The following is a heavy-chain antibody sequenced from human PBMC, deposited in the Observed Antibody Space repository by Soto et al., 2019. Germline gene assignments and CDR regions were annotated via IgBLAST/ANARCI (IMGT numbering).Heavy chain of an antibody. D-gene: IGHD3-22*01. CDR3: ARDRRSYYDSSGYYYYYGMDV. Sequence: LRLSCAASGFTFSDYYMSWIRQAPGKGLEWVSYISSSGSTIYYADSVKGRFTISRDNAKNSLYLQMNSLRAEDTAVYYCARDRRSYYDSSGYYYYYGMDVWGQGXTVTVYS. CDR2: ISSSGSTI. CDR1: GFTFSDYY. V-gene: IGHV3-11*01. J-gene: IGHJ6*02.